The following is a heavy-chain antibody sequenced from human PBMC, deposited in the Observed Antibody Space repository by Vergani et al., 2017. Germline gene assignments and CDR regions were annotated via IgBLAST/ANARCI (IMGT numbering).Heavy chain of an antibody. Sequence: QVQLQESGPGLVKPSETLSLTCTVSSYSISSGYYWGWIRQPPGKGLEWIGSIYHSGSTYYNPSLESRVTMSVDTSKNQFSLRLSSVTAADTAVYYCATGRTGGRFDPWGQGTLVTVSS. D-gene: IGHD3-10*01. J-gene: IGHJ5*02. CDR2: IYHSGST. CDR3: ATGRTGGRFDP. V-gene: IGHV4-38-2*02. CDR1: SYSISSGYY.